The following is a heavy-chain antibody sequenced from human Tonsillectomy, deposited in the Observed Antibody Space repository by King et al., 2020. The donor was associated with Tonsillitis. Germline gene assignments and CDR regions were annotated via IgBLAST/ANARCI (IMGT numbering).Heavy chain of an antibody. CDR3: ARGLYCSSTSCYHNYFDY. Sequence: VQLQQWGAGLLKPSETLSLTFAVYGGSFSGYYWSWIRQPPGKGLEWIGEINDSGSNNYNPSLKIRVTISVDTSKNPFSLKLSSVTAADTAVYYCARGLYCSSTSCYHNYFDYWGQGTLVTVSS. V-gene: IGHV4-34*01. J-gene: IGHJ4*02. D-gene: IGHD2-2*01. CDR1: GGSFSGYY. CDR2: INDSGSN.